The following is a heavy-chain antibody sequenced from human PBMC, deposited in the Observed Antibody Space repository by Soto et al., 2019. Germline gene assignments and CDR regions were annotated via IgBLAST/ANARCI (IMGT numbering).Heavy chain of an antibody. CDR1: GYTFTINY. Sequence: EASVKVSCKASGYTFTINYMHWVRQAPGQGLEWMGIINPSGGSTSYAQKFQGRVTMTRDTSTSTVYMELSSLRSEDTAVYYCARDRRNYGSGSFRNYYYYYGMDVWGQGTTVTVSS. CDR3: ARDRRNYGSGSFRNYYYYYGMDV. CDR2: INPSGGST. J-gene: IGHJ6*02. V-gene: IGHV1-46*01. D-gene: IGHD3-10*01.